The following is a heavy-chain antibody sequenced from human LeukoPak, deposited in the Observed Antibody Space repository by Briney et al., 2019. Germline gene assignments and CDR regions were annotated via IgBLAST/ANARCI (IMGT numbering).Heavy chain of an antibody. Sequence: GSLKPFCATSGIKFVKFGMHLVRQASSQGAEWVALISYDGSFQSYADSVKGRFTISRDSSTNTVSLQMNSLRDEDTAMYYCAREIRGYYAAYWGQGILVTVSS. CDR3: AREIRGYYAAY. V-gene: IGHV3-30*03. D-gene: IGHD3-3*01. CDR2: ISYDGSFQ. J-gene: IGHJ4*02. CDR1: GIKFVKFG.